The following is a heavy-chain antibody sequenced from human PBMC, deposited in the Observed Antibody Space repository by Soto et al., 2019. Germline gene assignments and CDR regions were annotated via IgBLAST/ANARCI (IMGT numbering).Heavy chain of an antibody. CDR1: GGSMTSCY. J-gene: IGHJ5*02. V-gene: IGHV4-4*07. D-gene: IGHD3-3*01. Sequence: PSETLSLTCTVSGGSMTSCYWTWIRQPAGKGLEWIGRVYSSGGTHYNPSLKSRVTISLDTSKNQFSLRLLSVTDADTAVYFCARGQRFSDWFDPWGQGTLVTVPQ. CDR3: ARGQRFSDWFDP. CDR2: VYSSGGT.